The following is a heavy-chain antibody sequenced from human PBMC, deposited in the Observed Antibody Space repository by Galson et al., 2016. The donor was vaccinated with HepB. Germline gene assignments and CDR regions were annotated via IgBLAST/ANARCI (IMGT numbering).Heavy chain of an antibody. Sequence: SVKVSCKASGYTFTEYYLHWVRQAPGQGLEWMGRINPNIGLTNIAQKFQGRVTLARDTSISTAHMEVSRLTSDDTAVYYCARSDKVEATFFGRRKGTAHCFFDYWGQGTLVTVSS. D-gene: IGHD1-26*01. V-gene: IGHV1-2*06. CDR3: ARSDKVEATFFGRRKGTAHCFFDY. CDR1: GYTFTEYY. J-gene: IGHJ4*02. CDR2: INPNIGLT.